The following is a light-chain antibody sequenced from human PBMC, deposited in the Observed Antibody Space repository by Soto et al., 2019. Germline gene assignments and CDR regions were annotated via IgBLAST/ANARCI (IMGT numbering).Light chain of an antibody. CDR1: SSDIGGYNY. CDR3: SSYTSSSTYV. J-gene: IGLJ1*01. Sequence: QSALTQPASVSGSPGQSITISCIETSSDIGGYNYVSWYQQHPGKAPKVMIYDVSNRPSGVSNRLSGSKSGNTASLTISGLQAEDEADYYCSSYTSSSTYVFGTGTKVTV. CDR2: DVS. V-gene: IGLV2-14*01.